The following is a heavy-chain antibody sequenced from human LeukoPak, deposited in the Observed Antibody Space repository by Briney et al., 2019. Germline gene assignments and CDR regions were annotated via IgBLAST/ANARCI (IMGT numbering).Heavy chain of an antibody. CDR1: GFTFSSYD. CDR3: ARGHCTNGVCGWFDP. Sequence: PGGSLRLSCAASGFTFSSYDMHWVRQATGKGLEWVSAIGTAGDTYYPGSVKGRFTISRENAKNSLYLQMNSLRAGDTAVYYCARGHCTNGVCGWFDPWGQGTLVTVSS. CDR2: IGTAGDT. V-gene: IGHV3-13*01. J-gene: IGHJ5*02. D-gene: IGHD2-8*01.